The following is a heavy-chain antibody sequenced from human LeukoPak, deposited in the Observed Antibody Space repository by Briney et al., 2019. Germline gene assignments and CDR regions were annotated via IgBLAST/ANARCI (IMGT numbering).Heavy chain of an antibody. CDR3: ARQRGYSYGYSGGQFDY. J-gene: IGHJ4*02. CDR1: GFTVSSNY. Sequence: GGSLRLSCAASGFTVSSNYMSWVRQAPGKGLERVSVIYSGGSTYYADSVKGRFTISRDNSKNTLYLQMNSLRAEDTAVYYCARQRGYSYGYSGGQFDYWGQGTLVTVSS. CDR2: IYSGGST. V-gene: IGHV3-66*04. D-gene: IGHD5-18*01.